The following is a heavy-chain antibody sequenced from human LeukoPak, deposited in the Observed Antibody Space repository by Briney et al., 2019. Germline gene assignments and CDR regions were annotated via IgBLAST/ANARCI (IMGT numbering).Heavy chain of an antibody. CDR1: GYSFTSYW. CDR3: ARPYYYESSGGGYYFDY. V-gene: IGHV5-51*01. D-gene: IGHD3-22*01. J-gene: IGHJ4*02. Sequence: PGESLKISCKGSGYSFTSYWIGWVRQMPGKDLDWMGIIYPGDSDTRYSPSFQGKVTISADKSISTAYLQWSSLKASDTAMYYCARPYYYESSGGGYYFDYWGQGTLVTVSS. CDR2: IYPGDSDT.